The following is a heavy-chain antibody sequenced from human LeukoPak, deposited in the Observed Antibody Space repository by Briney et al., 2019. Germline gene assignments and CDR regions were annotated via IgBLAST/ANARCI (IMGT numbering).Heavy chain of an antibody. CDR3: ARVSFSGWFYFDY. CDR1: GFTFSSYA. V-gene: IGHV3-30-3*01. CDR2: ISYDGSNK. J-gene: IGHJ4*02. Sequence: GGSLRLSCAASGFTFSSYAMHWVRQAPGKGLEWVAVISYDGSNKYYADSVKGRFTISRDNSKNTLYLQMNSLRAEDTAVYYCARVSFSGWFYFDYWGQGTLVTVSS. D-gene: IGHD6-19*01.